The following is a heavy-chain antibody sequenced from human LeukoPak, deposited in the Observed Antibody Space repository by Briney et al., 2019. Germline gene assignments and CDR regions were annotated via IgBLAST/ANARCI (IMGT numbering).Heavy chain of an antibody. CDR3: AKDGSLYGGNSGGYYFDY. J-gene: IGHJ4*02. CDR1: GFTFSSYG. CDR2: ISYDGSNK. V-gene: IGHV3-30*18. Sequence: GGSLRLSCAASGFTFSSYGMHWVRQAPGKGLEWVAVISYDGSNKYYADSVKGRFTISRDNSKNTLYLQMNSLRAVDTAVYYCAKDGSLYGGNSGGYYFDYWGQGTLVTVSS. D-gene: IGHD4-23*01.